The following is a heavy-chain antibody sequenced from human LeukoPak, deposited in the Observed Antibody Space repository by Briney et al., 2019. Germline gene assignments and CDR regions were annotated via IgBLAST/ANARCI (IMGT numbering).Heavy chain of an antibody. J-gene: IGHJ3*02. V-gene: IGHV3-48*03. CDR2: ISSSGSTI. D-gene: IGHD1-1*01. CDR1: GFTFSSYE. Sequence: PGGSLRLSCAASGFTFSSYEMNWVRQAPGKGLEWVSYISSSGSTIYYADSVKGRLTISRDNSKNTLYLQMNSLRAEDTAVYYCARDQGTYSDAFDIWGQGTMVTVSS. CDR3: ARDQGTYSDAFDI.